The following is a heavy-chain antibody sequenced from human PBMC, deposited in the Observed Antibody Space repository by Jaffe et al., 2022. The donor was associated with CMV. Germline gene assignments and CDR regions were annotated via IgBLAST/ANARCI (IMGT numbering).Heavy chain of an antibody. Sequence: QMQLVQSGPEVKKPGTSVKVSCKASGFTFTSSAVQWVRQARGQRLEWIGWIVVGSGNTNYAQKFQERVTITRDMSTSTAYMELSSLRSEDTAVYYCAADNPLQYCTNGVCYTGGENYYYYGMDVWGQGTTVTVSS. J-gene: IGHJ6*02. D-gene: IGHD2-8*01. CDR2: IVVGSGNT. V-gene: IGHV1-58*01. CDR1: GFTFTSSA. CDR3: AADNPLQYCTNGVCYTGGENYYYYGMDV.